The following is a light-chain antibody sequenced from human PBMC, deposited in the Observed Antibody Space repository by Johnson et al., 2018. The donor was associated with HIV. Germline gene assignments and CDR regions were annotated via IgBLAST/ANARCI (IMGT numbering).Light chain of an antibody. V-gene: IGLV1-51*01. CDR2: DNN. CDR3: RIWDSSLSAYV. J-gene: IGLJ1*01. Sequence: QSVLTQPPSVSAAPGQKVTISCSGSSSNIGNNYVSWYQQLPGTAPKLLIYDNNKRPSGIPDRFSGSKSGTSATLGITGLQTGDEADYYCRIWDSSLSAYVFRTGTKVTVL. CDR1: SSNIGNNY.